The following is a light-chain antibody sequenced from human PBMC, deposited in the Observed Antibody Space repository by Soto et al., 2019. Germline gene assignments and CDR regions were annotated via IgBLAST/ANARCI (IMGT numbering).Light chain of an antibody. V-gene: IGLV2-14*01. CDR2: DVS. J-gene: IGLJ3*02. CDR3: SSYTSSTTHWV. Sequence: QAVVTQPASVSGSPGQSITISCTGTSSDVGGYNYVSWYQQHPGKAPKLMIYDVSNRPSGVSNRFSGSKSGNTASLTISGLQAEDEADYYCSSYTSSTTHWVFGGGTKLTVL. CDR1: SSDVGGYNY.